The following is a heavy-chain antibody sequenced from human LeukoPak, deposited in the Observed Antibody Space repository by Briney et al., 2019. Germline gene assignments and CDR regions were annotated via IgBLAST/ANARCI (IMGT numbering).Heavy chain of an antibody. V-gene: IGHV1-69*13. CDR3: ARVLPATASLYYYYYYGMDV. J-gene: IGHJ6*04. Sequence: GASVKVSCKASGGTFSSYAISWVRQAPGQGLEWMGGIIPIFGIANYAQKFRGRVTITADESTSTAYMELSSLRSEDTAVYYCARVLPATASLYYYYYYGMDVWGKGTTVTVSS. CDR2: IIPIFGIA. CDR1: GGTFSSYA. D-gene: IGHD4-11*01.